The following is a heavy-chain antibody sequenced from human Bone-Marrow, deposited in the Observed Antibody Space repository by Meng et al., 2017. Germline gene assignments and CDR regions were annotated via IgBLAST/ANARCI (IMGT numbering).Heavy chain of an antibody. J-gene: IGHJ2*01. V-gene: IGHV4-31*02. D-gene: IGHD4-17*01. CDR2: IYYSGST. Sequence: QVPMQGSGQGLVKPSQTLSLTCTFSGGSISSGNHYWSWIRQHPGKGLEYIGYIYYSGSTYYNPSLKSRVIISVDTSKNQFSLRLNSVTAADTAVYYCASLYGDSSVWYLDLWGRGTLVTVSS. CDR1: GGSISSGNHY. CDR3: ASLYGDSSVWYLDL.